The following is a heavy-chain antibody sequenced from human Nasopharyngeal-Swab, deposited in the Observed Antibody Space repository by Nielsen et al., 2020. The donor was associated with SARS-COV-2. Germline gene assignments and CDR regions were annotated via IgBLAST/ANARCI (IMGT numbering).Heavy chain of an antibody. CDR1: GFTFSSYA. CDR3: AKSSHYGSEYYYYYYMDV. D-gene: IGHD3-10*01. J-gene: IGHJ6*03. CDR2: ISGSGGST. V-gene: IGHV3-23*01. Sequence: GESLKISCAASGFTFSSYAMSWVRQAPGKGLEWVSAISGSGGSTYYADSVKGRLTISRDNSKNTLYLQMNSLRAEDTAVYYCAKSSHYGSEYYYYYYMDVWGKGTTVTVSS.